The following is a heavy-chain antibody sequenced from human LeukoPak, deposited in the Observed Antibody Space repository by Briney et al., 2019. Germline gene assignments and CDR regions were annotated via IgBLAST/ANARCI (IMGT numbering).Heavy chain of an antibody. J-gene: IGHJ4*02. D-gene: IGHD4-17*01. CDR2: IYHSGST. Sequence: SETLSLTCTVSGYSISSGYYWGWIRQPPGKGLEWIGSIYHSGSTYYNPSLKSRVTISVDTSKNQFSLKLSSVTAADTAVYYCASYGVKDRTYYFDYWGQGTLVTVSS. V-gene: IGHV4-38-2*02. CDR1: GYSISSGYY. CDR3: ASYGVKDRTYYFDY.